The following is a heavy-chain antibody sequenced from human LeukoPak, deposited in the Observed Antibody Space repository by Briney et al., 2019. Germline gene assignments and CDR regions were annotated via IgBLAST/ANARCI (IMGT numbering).Heavy chain of an antibody. CDR3: ARSPMDYDSRGYYAHTFDI. CDR1: GYSFTTYW. Sequence: GESLKISCKGSGYSFTTYWIVGVRQLPGKGLSGLGIIYLGVSDTTYRTSFQGEVTISADKSISTAYLRWSSLKASDSAMYYCARSPMDYDSRGYYAHTFDIWGQGMMLTVSS. J-gene: IGHJ3*02. CDR2: IYLGVSDT. D-gene: IGHD3-22*01. V-gene: IGHV5-51*01.